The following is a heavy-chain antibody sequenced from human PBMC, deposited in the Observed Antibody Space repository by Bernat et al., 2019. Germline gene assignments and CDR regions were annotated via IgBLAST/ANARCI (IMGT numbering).Heavy chain of an antibody. CDR1: GFIFTAYD. D-gene: IGHD3-10*01. J-gene: IGHJ4*02. Sequence: EVQLVESGGGLVQPGGSLRLSCAASGFIFTAYDMHWVRQAPGKGLVFVSLITSDGSDTTYAVSVKGRFTLSRDNANNTLYLQMNSLRAEDTAVYYCARDRGGMGDYWGQGTLVTVSS. V-gene: IGHV3-74*01. CDR3: ARDRGGMGDY. CDR2: ITSDGSDT.